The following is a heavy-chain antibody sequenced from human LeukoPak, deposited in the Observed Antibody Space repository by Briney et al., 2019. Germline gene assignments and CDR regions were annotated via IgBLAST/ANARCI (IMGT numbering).Heavy chain of an antibody. CDR1: GFTFSSYG. Sequence: GRSLRLSCAASGFTFSSYGMHWVRQAPGKGLEWVAVISYDGSNKYYADSVKGRFTISRDNSKNTLYLQMNSLRAEDTAVYYCAKETALLAYCGGDCYSPLDYWGQGTLVTVSS. D-gene: IGHD2-21*02. CDR2: ISYDGSNK. V-gene: IGHV3-30*18. J-gene: IGHJ4*02. CDR3: AKETALLAYCGGDCYSPLDY.